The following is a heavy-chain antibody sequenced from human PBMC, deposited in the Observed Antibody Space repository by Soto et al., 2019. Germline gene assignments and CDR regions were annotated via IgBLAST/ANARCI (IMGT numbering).Heavy chain of an antibody. Sequence: QVQLQQWGAGLLKPSETLSLTCAVYGGSFSGYYWSWSRQPPGKGLEWIGEINHSGSTNYNPSLKSRVTISVDTSKHQFSLKLSSVTAADTAVYYCARALKGWELLRHWFDPWGQGTLVTVSS. CDR1: GGSFSGYY. J-gene: IGHJ5*02. CDR2: INHSGST. CDR3: ARALKGWELLRHWFDP. V-gene: IGHV4-34*01. D-gene: IGHD1-26*01.